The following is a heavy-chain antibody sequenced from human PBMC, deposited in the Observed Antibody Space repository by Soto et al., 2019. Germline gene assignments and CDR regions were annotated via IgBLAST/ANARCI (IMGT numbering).Heavy chain of an antibody. J-gene: IGHJ4*02. V-gene: IGHV3-74*01. D-gene: IGHD1-7*01. CDR1: GFTFSTYW. Sequence: EVQLVESGGGLVQPGGSLRLSCAATGFTFSTYWMHWVRQGPGKGLVWVSRISTAGSSTNYADSVQGRFTISRDNAKSTLYLQMNSLRAEDTAVYYCARATGRNYPFDYWGQGSLVSVSS. CDR2: ISTAGSST. CDR3: ARATGRNYPFDY.